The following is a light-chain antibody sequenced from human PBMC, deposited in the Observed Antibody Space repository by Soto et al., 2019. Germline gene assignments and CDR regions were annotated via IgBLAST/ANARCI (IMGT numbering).Light chain of an antibody. V-gene: IGLV1-40*01. J-gene: IGLJ3*02. CDR1: RSNIGAGYH. Sequence: QSVLTQPPSVSGAPGKTVTISCPGSRSNIGAGYHVHWYMQLPGKAPKLLIFGNTNRPSGVPDRFSGSRSGSSASLAISGLQAEDEADYYCQTYDKSLGGWVFGGGTKVTVL. CDR3: QTYDKSLGGWV. CDR2: GNT.